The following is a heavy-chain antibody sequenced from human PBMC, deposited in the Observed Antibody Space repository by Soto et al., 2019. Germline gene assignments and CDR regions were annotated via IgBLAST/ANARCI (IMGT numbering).Heavy chain of an antibody. CDR2: IKSKTDGGTT. V-gene: IGHV3-15*01. D-gene: IGHD2-2*01. CDR3: NTVRYCSSTSCRLLGMDV. Sequence: GWSLRLSCAASGFTFSNAWMSWVRQAPGKGLEWVGRIKSKTDGGTTDYAAPVKGRFTISRDDSKNTLYLQMNSLKTEDTAVYYCNTVRYCSSTSCRLLGMDVWGQGTKVTVS. CDR1: GFTFSNAW. J-gene: IGHJ6*02.